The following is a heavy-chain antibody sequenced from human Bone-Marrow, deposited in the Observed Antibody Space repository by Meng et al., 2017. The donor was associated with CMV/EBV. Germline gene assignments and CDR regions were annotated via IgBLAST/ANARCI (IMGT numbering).Heavy chain of an antibody. D-gene: IGHD1-26*01. J-gene: IGHJ6*02. CDR3: ARRLRLDLGDYYYYGMDV. Sequence: ASVKVSCKASGYTFTGYYMHWVRQAPGQGLERMGWINPNSGGTNYAQKFQGRVTMTRDTSISTAYMELSRLRSDDTAVYYCARRLRLDLGDYYYYGMDVWGQGTTVTVSS. V-gene: IGHV1-2*02. CDR1: GYTFTGYY. CDR2: INPNSGGT.